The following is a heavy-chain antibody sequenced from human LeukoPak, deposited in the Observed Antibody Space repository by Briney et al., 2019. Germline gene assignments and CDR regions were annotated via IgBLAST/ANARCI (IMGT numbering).Heavy chain of an antibody. CDR1: GFTFSSYS. J-gene: IGHJ4*02. D-gene: IGHD2-2*01. CDR2: ITSSTNII. V-gene: IGHV3-48*01. CDR3: ARDTRGYASFDY. Sequence: PGGSLRLSCAASGFTFSSYSMNWIRQAPGKGLEWVSYITSSTNIISYADSVKGRFTISRDNAKNSLYLQMSSLRAEDTAVYYCARDTRGYASFDYWGQGTLVTVSS.